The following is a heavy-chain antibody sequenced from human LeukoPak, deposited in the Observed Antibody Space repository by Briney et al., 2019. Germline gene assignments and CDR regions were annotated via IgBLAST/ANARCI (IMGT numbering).Heavy chain of an antibody. D-gene: IGHD3-22*01. CDR1: GFTFSIYA. V-gene: IGHV3-23*01. J-gene: IGHJ4*02. CDR3: ARDRPNYYGSDGHYYRRDGDY. Sequence: PGGSLRLSXAASGFTFSIYAMSWVRQAPGKGLQWVSSITSRGESTWYVDSVKGRFTTTRDNSENTLYLQMHSLRAEDTAVYYCARDRPNYYGSDGHYYRRDGDYWGRGTLVSVSS. CDR2: ITSRGEST.